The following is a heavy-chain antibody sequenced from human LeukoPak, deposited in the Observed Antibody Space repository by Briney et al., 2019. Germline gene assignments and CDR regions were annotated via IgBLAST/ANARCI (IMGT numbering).Heavy chain of an antibody. D-gene: IGHD5-12*01. Sequence: GGSLRLSCAASGFTFISYGMHWVRQAPGKGLERVTFIRYDGSNKYYADSAKGRFIISRDNSKNTLYLQMNSLRAEDTAVYYCAKDTVKVTTIRRVPHYMDVWGKGTTVTISS. CDR2: IRYDGSNK. J-gene: IGHJ6*03. CDR3: AKDTVKVTTIRRVPHYMDV. CDR1: GFTFISYG. V-gene: IGHV3-30*02.